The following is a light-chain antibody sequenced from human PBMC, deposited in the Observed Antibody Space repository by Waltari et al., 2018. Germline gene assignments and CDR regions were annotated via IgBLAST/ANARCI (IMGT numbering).Light chain of an antibody. CDR1: QSVLYSSNNKNY. V-gene: IGKV4-1*01. CDR3: QQYYSTPYT. CDR2: WAS. Sequence: DIVLTQSPDSLAGSLGEKATITCKSGQSVLYSSNNKNYLAWYQQKPGQPPKLLIYWASTRESGVPDRFSGSGSGTDFTLTISSLQAEDVAGYYCQQYYSTPYTFGQGTKLEIK. J-gene: IGKJ2*01.